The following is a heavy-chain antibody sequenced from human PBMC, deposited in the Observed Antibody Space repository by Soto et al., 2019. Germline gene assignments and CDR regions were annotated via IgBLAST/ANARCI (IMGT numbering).Heavy chain of an antibody. V-gene: IGHV1-18*04. Sequence: ASVKVSCKASGSTFTSYGISWVRQAPGQGHAWMGWISAYNGNTNYAQKLQGRVTMTTDTSTSTAYMELRSLRSDDTAVYYCARVGYYDSSGYYLGNWFDPWGQGTLVTVSS. CDR3: ARVGYYDSSGYYLGNWFDP. J-gene: IGHJ5*02. CDR1: GSTFTSYG. CDR2: ISAYNGNT. D-gene: IGHD3-22*01.